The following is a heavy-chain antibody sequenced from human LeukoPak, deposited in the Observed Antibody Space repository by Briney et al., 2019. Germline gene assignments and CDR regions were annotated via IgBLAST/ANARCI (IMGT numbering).Heavy chain of an antibody. CDR2: IYHSGST. CDR1: GGSISSGGYS. V-gene: IGHV4-30-2*01. J-gene: IGHJ4*02. D-gene: IGHD5-18*01. CDR3: ARGGYSYGGFDY. Sequence: SETLSLTCAVYGGSISSGGYSWSWIRQPPGKGLEWIGYIYHSGSTYYNPSLKSRVTISVDRSKNQFSLKLSSVTAADTAVYYCARGGYSYGGFDYWGQGTLVTVSS.